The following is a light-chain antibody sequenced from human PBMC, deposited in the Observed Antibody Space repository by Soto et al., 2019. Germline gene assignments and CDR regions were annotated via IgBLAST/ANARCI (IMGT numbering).Light chain of an antibody. Sequence: QLVLTQSPSASASLGASVKLTCTLSSGHSSYAIAWHQQQPEKGPRYLMKLNSDGSHSKGDGIPDRFSGSSSGAERYLTISSLQSEDEADYXCQTWGTGIVVFGGGTQLTV. V-gene: IGLV4-69*01. J-gene: IGLJ2*01. CDR3: QTWGTGIVV. CDR1: SGHSSYA. CDR2: LNSDGSH.